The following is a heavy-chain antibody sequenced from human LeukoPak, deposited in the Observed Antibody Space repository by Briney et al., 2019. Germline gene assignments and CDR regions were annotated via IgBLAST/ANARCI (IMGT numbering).Heavy chain of an antibody. V-gene: IGHV4-39*01. Sequence: PSETLSLTCIVSGGSISNSTYYWGWIRQPPGKGLEWIGTIYHSGSTYYNPSLKSRVTISVDTSKNQFSLKLTSVTATDTAVYYCARAPCSGGSCYPGGPNYNWFDPWGQGTLVTVSS. J-gene: IGHJ5*02. CDR3: ARAPCSGGSCYPGGPNYNWFDP. CDR2: IYHSGST. CDR1: GGSISNSTYY. D-gene: IGHD2-15*01.